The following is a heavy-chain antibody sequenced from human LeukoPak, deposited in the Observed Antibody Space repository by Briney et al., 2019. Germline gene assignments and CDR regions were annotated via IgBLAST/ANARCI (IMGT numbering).Heavy chain of an antibody. Sequence: PGGSLRLSCASSGFTFSNYGMGWVRQAPGRGLVWISGISGSGDSTNYADAVKGRFTISRDNSKYPLYLQMNSLRAEDTAVYYCAKVVGAHGDYLTFDHWGQGSLVTVSS. CDR2: ISGSGDST. D-gene: IGHD4-17*01. V-gene: IGHV3-23*01. CDR3: AKVVGAHGDYLTFDH. CDR1: GFTFSNYG. J-gene: IGHJ4*02.